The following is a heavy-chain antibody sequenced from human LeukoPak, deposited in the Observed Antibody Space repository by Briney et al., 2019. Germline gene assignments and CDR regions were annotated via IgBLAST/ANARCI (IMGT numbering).Heavy chain of an antibody. CDR1: GFTFSSYR. D-gene: IGHD4-11*01. V-gene: IGHV3-74*01. Sequence: PGGSLRLSCAASGFTFSSYRMHWVRQAPGKGLVWVSRINSDGSSQSYADPVKGRFTISRDNAKKTLYMQMNSLRAEDMAVYYCARVGAVYSNYRLWFDPWGQGTLVTVSS. J-gene: IGHJ5*02. CDR2: INSDGSSQ. CDR3: ARVGAVYSNYRLWFDP.